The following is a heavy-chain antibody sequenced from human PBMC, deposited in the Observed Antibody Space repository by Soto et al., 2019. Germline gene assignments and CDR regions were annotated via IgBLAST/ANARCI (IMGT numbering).Heavy chain of an antibody. Sequence: SETLSLTCTVSGGSVSSGSYYWSWISQPPGKGLEWIGSIYYSGSTYYNPSLKSRVTISVDTSKNQFSLKLSSVTAADTAVYYCTTQEVGGSYVYTFDPWGQGTLVTVSS. CDR3: TTQEVGGSYVYTFDP. J-gene: IGHJ5*02. CDR2: IYYSGST. V-gene: IGHV4-39*01. D-gene: IGHD1-26*01. CDR1: GGSVSSGSYY.